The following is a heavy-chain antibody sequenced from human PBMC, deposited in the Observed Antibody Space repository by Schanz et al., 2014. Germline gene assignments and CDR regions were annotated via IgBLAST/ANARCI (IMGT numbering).Heavy chain of an antibody. CDR1: GFTFNSYA. CDR2: ISHSGGSK. Sequence: DVQLLESGGGLVQPGGSLRLSCAASGFTFNSYAMTWVRQAPGKGLEWVSSISHSGGSKYYADSVKGRFTISRDNSENTLYLRMNSLSADDTAVFYCAKGMGYCSGGTCYDYYYYGLDVWGQGTTVTVSS. J-gene: IGHJ6*02. D-gene: IGHD2-15*01. CDR3: AKGMGYCSGGTCYDYYYYGLDV. V-gene: IGHV3-23*01.